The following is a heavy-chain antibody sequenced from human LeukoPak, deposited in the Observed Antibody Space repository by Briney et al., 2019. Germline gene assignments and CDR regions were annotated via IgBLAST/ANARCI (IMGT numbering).Heavy chain of an antibody. CDR1: GFTFSSYA. V-gene: IGHV3-23*01. Sequence: PGGSLRLSCAASGFTFSSYAMSWVRQAPGKGLEWVSAISGSGGNTYNADSVKGRFTISRDNSKNTLYLQMNSLRSDDSAVYYCAKSVAASYYYMDVWGKGTTVTVSS. J-gene: IGHJ6*03. CDR3: AKSVAASYYYMDV. CDR2: ISGSGGNT. D-gene: IGHD4-23*01.